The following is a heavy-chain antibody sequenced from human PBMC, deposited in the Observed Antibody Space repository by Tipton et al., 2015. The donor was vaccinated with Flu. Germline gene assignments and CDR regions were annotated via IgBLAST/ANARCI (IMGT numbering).Heavy chain of an antibody. CDR3: ATRRDYYDSSEFDY. CDR2: IFYSGSL. D-gene: IGHD3-22*01. CDR1: GEALSSSGYY. Sequence: GEALSSSGYYWGWIRRPPGKGLEWIGYIFYSGSLYYNPSLESRVRISIDTTQNEVSLKLTSVTVADTAVYYCATRRDYYDSSEFDYWGQGALVTVSS. J-gene: IGHJ4*02. V-gene: IGHV4-31*02.